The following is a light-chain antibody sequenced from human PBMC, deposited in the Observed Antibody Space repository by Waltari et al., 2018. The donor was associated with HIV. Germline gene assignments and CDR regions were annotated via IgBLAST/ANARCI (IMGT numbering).Light chain of an antibody. V-gene: IGKV1-5*03. J-gene: IGKJ2*01. CDR3: QQYETNPYT. CDR1: QTVNRW. CDR2: QAS. Sequence: DIQMTQSPSTLSPSVGDRVTITCRASQTVNRWLAWFQQRPGKAPKLLIYQASNLQNGVPSRISGSGSGTEVTLTISSLQPDDSATYYCQQYETNPYTFGQGTKLQIK.